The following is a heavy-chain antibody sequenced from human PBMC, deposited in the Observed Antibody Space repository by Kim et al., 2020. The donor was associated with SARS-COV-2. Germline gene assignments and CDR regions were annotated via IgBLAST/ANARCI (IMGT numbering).Heavy chain of an antibody. V-gene: IGHV3-33*08. CDR3: ARNLLLWFGELSGFDP. CDR2: IWYDGSNK. Sequence: GGSLRLSCAASGFTFSSYGMHWVRQAPGKGLEWVAVIWYDGSNKYYADSVKGRFTISRDNSKNTLYLQMNSLRAEDTAVYYCARNLLLWFGELSGFDPWGQGTLVTVSS. CDR1: GFTFSSYG. D-gene: IGHD3-10*01. J-gene: IGHJ5*02.